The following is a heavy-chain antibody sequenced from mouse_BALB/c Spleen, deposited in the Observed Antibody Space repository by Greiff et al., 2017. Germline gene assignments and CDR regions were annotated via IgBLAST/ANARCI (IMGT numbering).Heavy chain of an antibody. CDR2: IDPSDSET. Sequence: QVQLQQSGPQLVRPGASVKISCKASGYSFTSYWMHWVKQRPGQGLEWIGMIDPSDSETRLNQKFKDKATLTVDKSSSTAYMQLSSPTSEDSAVYYCAREKAYYGSSVYYAMDYWGQGTSVTVSS. CDR1: GYSFTSYW. D-gene: IGHD1-1*01. V-gene: IGHV1S126*01. CDR3: AREKAYYGSSVYYAMDY. J-gene: IGHJ4*01.